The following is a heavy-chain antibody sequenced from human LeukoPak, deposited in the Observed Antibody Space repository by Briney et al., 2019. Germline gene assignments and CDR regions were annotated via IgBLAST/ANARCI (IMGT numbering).Heavy chain of an antibody. CDR1: GYTFTNYN. Sequence: EASVKVSCKASGYTFTNYNIHWVRQAPGQGLEWMGIINPSGGSTNYAQKFQGRVTMNRDTSTSTVYVELSSLRSEDTAVFYCARPGRLRYLGYWGQGTLVTVSS. D-gene: IGHD3-9*01. J-gene: IGHJ4*02. V-gene: IGHV1-46*01. CDR3: ARPGRLRYLGY. CDR2: INPSGGST.